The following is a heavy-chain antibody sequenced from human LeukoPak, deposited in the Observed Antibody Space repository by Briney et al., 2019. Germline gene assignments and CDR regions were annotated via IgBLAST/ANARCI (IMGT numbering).Heavy chain of an antibody. CDR3: ARDGMTTVTRGGYYYYYYYMDV. CDR2: IYYSGST. CDR1: GGSISSYY. Sequence: SETLSLTCTVSGGSISSYYWSWIRQPPGKGLEWIGYIYYSGSTNYNPSLKSRVTISVDTSKNQFSLKLSSVTAEDTAVCYCARDGMTTVTRGGYYYYYYYMDVWGKGTTVTVSS. J-gene: IGHJ6*03. D-gene: IGHD4-11*01. V-gene: IGHV4-59*01.